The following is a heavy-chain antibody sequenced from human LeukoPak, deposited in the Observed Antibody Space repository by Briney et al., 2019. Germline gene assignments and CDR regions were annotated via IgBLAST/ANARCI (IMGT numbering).Heavy chain of an antibody. Sequence: SVKVSCKASGGTFSSYAISWVRQAPGQGLEWMGRIIPILGIANYAQKFQGRVTITADKSTSTAYMELSSLRSEDTAVYYCARERDIVVVPAATHYFDYWGQGTLVTVSS. V-gene: IGHV1-69*04. CDR2: IIPILGIA. D-gene: IGHD2-2*01. J-gene: IGHJ4*02. CDR1: GGTFSSYA. CDR3: ARERDIVVVPAATHYFDY.